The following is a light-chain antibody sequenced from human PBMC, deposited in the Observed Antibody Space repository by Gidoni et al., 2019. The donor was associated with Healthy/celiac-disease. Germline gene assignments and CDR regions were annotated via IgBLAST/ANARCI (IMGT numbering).Light chain of an antibody. CDR2: GNS. J-gene: IGLJ2*01. V-gene: IGLV1-40*01. CDR1: SSNIGAGYD. Sequence: QSVLTPPPSLSGAPGPRVTISCTGSSSNIGAGYDVHWYQQLPGTAPKPLIYGNSNRPSGFPDRFSGSKSGTSASLAITGLQAEDEADYYCQSYDSSLSGSVFGGGTKLTVL. CDR3: QSYDSSLSGSV.